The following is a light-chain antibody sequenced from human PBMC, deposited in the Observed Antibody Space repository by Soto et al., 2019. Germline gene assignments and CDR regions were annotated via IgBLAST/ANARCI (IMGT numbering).Light chain of an antibody. CDR2: YDS. CDR3: QVWDSSSDHSV. V-gene: IGLV3-21*04. J-gene: IGLJ2*01. CDR1: NIGSKS. Sequence: SYELTQPPSVSVAPGKTARITCGGNNIGSKSVHWYQQKPGQAPVLVIYYDSDRPSGIPERFSGSNSGNTATLTISRVEAWDEADYYCQVWDSSSDHSVFGGGTKLTVL.